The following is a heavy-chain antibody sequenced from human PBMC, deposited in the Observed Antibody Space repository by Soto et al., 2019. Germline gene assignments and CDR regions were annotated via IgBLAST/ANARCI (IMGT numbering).Heavy chain of an antibody. CDR3: ARASNMVGGAPYFYALDV. Sequence: QVQLVESGGGVVQPGRSLRLSCAASGFTFSTHGLHWVRQAPGKGLEWVAVIWYDGSYKYYADSVKGRFTISRDNSKNTLYLQMNSRRAEDTAVYYCARASNMVGGAPYFYALDVWGQGTTVTVSS. CDR2: IWYDGSYK. D-gene: IGHD3-10*01. J-gene: IGHJ6*02. V-gene: IGHV3-33*01. CDR1: GFTFSTHG.